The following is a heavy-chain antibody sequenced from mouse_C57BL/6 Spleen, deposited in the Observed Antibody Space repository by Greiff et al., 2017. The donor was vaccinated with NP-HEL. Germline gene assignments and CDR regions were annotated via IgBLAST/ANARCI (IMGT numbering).Heavy chain of an antibody. CDR1: GYTFTDYN. D-gene: IGHD1-1*01. Sequence: EVQLQESGPELVKPGASVKMSCKASGYTFTDYNMHWVKQSHGKSLEWIGYINPNNGGTSYNQKFKGKATLSVNKSSSTAYMERRSLTSEDSAVYYCTREEDYYGSSYFDYWGQGTTLTVSS. J-gene: IGHJ2*01. CDR2: INPNNGGT. CDR3: TREEDYYGSSYFDY. V-gene: IGHV1-22*01.